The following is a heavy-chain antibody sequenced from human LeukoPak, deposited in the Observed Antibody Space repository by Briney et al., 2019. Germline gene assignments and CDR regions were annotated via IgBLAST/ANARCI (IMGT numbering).Heavy chain of an antibody. CDR1: GFTFRSYA. CDR2: ISYDGSNK. CDR3: AREEGLDTAMFFDY. D-gene: IGHD5-18*01. J-gene: IGHJ4*02. V-gene: IGHV3-30*04. Sequence: GGSLRLSCAASGFTFRSYAMHWVRQAPGKGLEWVAVISYDGSNKYYADSVKGRFTISRDNSKNTLYLQMNSLRAEDTAVYYCAREEGLDTAMFFDYWGQGTLVTVSS.